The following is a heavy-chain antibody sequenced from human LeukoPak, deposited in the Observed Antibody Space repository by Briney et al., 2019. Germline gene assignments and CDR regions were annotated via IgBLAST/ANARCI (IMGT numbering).Heavy chain of an antibody. CDR1: GGSISSSSYY. Sequence: SETLSLTCTVSGGSISSSSYYWGWIRQPPGKGLEWIGSIYYSGSTYYNPSLKSRVTISVDTSKNQFSLRLSSVTAADTAVYYCARGRWTTVTTWFDLWGQGTLVTVSS. J-gene: IGHJ5*02. CDR3: ARGRWTTVTTWFDL. CDR2: IYYSGST. V-gene: IGHV4-39*07. D-gene: IGHD4-17*01.